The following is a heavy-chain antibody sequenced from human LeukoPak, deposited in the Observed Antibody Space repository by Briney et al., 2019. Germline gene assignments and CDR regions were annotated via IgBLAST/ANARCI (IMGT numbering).Heavy chain of an antibody. CDR3: ARDKAVAGTEIFFRDYYYMDV. CDR2: IYSDNT. J-gene: IGHJ6*03. V-gene: IGHV3-53*01. D-gene: IGHD6-19*01. CDR1: GFTVSSNS. Sequence: GGSLRLSCTVSGFTVSSNSMSWVRQAPGKGLEWVSFIYSDNTHYSDSVKGRFTISRDNSKNTLYLQMNSLRAEDTAVYYCARDKAVAGTEIFFRDYYYMDVWGKGTTVTISS.